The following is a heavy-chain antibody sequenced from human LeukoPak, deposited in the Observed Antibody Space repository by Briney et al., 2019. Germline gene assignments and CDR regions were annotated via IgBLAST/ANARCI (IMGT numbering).Heavy chain of an antibody. CDR3: ARLNSGSYYNYYYYYMDV. J-gene: IGHJ6*03. Sequence: PSQTLSLTCTVSGGSISSGSYYWGWIRQPAGKGLEWIGRIYTSGSTIYNPSLKSRVTISVDTSKNQFSLKLSSVTAADTAVYYCARLNSGSYYNYYYYYMDVWGKGTTVTVSS. D-gene: IGHD1-26*01. CDR2: IYTSGST. CDR1: GGSISSGSYY. V-gene: IGHV4-61*02.